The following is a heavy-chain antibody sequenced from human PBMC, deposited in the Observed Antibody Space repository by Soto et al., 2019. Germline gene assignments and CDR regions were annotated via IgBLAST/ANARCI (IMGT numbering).Heavy chain of an antibody. CDR2: IYYSGST. J-gene: IGHJ4*02. V-gene: IGHV4-59*01. D-gene: IGHD3-22*01. CDR1: GGSFSSYY. CDR3: ARGNYYDSSGYYDY. Sequence: SETLSLTCTVSGGSFSSYYWSWIRQTPGKGLEWIGYIYYSGSTNYNPSLKSRVTISVDTSKNQFSLKLSSVTAADTAVYYCARGNYYDSSGYYDYWGQGTLVTVSS.